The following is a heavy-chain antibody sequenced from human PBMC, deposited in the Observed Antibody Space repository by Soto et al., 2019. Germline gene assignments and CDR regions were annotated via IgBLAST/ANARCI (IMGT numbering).Heavy chain of an antibody. V-gene: IGHV3-30-3*01. CDR2: ISYDGSNK. CDR1: GFTFSSYA. D-gene: IGHD3-10*01. CDR3: ARVEDEGSGTGYAFDI. J-gene: IGHJ3*02. Sequence: PGGSLRLSCAASGFTFSSYAMHWVRQAPGKGLEWVAVISYDGSNKYYAGSVKGRFTISRDNSKNTLYLQMNSLRAEDTAVYYCARVEDEGSGTGYAFDIWGQGTMVTVSS.